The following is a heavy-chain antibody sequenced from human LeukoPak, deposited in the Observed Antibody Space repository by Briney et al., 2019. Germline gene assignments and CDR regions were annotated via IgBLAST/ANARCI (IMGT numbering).Heavy chain of an antibody. CDR2: IRSKSSGGTT. D-gene: IGHD2-21*01. J-gene: IGHJ4*02. Sequence: GGSLRLSCAASGFTFSDSYMSWFRQAPGKGLEWVGFIRSKSSGGTTEYAASVKGRFTISRDDSKSIAYLQMNSLKTEDTAAYYCTVISGDYWGQGTLVTVSS. V-gene: IGHV3-49*03. CDR3: TVISGDY. CDR1: GFTFSDSY.